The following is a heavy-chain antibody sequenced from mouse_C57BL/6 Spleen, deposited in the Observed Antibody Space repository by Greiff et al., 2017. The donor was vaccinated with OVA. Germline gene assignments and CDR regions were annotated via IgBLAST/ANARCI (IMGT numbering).Heavy chain of an antibody. D-gene: IGHD1-1*01. Sequence: EVKLQESGPELVKPGASVKISCKASGYSFTGYYMNWVKQSPEKSLEWIGEINPSTGGTTYNQKFKAKATLTVDKSSSTAYMQLKSLTSEDSAVYYCARRGYYGSSLYAMDYWGQGTSVTVSS. J-gene: IGHJ4*01. CDR3: ARRGYYGSSLYAMDY. CDR1: GYSFTGYY. V-gene: IGHV1-42*01. CDR2: INPSTGGT.